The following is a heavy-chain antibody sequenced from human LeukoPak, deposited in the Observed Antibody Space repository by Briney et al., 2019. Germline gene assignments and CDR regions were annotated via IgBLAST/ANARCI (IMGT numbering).Heavy chain of an antibody. CDR3: GRDLFMIVVPGQNVLDY. CDR2: INHSGST. CDR1: GGSFSGYY. J-gene: IGHJ4*02. V-gene: IGHV4-34*01. D-gene: IGHD3-22*01. Sequence: SETLSLTCAVYGGSFSGYYWSWIRQPPGKGLEWIGEINHSGSTNYNPSLKSRVTISVDTSKNQFPLKLSSVTAADTAVYYCGRDLFMIVVPGQNVLDYWGQGTLVTVSS.